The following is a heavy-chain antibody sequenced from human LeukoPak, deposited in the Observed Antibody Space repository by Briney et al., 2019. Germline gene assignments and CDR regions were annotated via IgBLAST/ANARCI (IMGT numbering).Heavy chain of an antibody. CDR1: GGSVSSNSAA. Sequence: SQTLSLTCAISGGSVSSNSAAWNWIRQSPSRGPEWLGRTYYRSKWYNDYAVSLKSRITINPDTSKNQFSLQLNSVTPEDTAVYYCVRSSSWYLWFDPWGQGTLVTVSS. CDR2: TYYRSKWYN. V-gene: IGHV6-1*01. D-gene: IGHD6-13*01. CDR3: VRSSSWYLWFDP. J-gene: IGHJ5*02.